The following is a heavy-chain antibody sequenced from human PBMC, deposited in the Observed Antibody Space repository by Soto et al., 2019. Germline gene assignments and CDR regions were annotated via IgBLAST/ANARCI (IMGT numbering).Heavy chain of an antibody. Sequence: SVKVSCKASAGTLSSYALSWVRQAPGQGLEWMGGMIPIFGTANYAQKFQGRVTITADESTSTAYMELSSLRSEDTAVYYCARDLAYYDFWSGYPFAASYYYYYGMDVWGQGTTVTASS. J-gene: IGHJ6*02. D-gene: IGHD3-3*01. V-gene: IGHV1-69*13. CDR2: MIPIFGTA. CDR1: AGTLSSYA. CDR3: ARDLAYYDFWSGYPFAASYYYYYGMDV.